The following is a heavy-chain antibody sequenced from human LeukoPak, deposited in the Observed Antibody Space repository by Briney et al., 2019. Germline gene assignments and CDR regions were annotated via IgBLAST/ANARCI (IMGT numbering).Heavy chain of an antibody. CDR3: AKGQTVGATSWFDP. Sequence: GRSLRLSCAASGFTFDDYAMHWVRQAPGKGLEWVSGISWNSGSIGYADSVKSRFTISRDNAKNSLYLQMNSLRAEDTALYYCAKGQTVGATSWFDPWGQGTLVTVSS. V-gene: IGHV3-9*01. D-gene: IGHD1-26*01. CDR2: ISWNSGSI. CDR1: GFTFDDYA. J-gene: IGHJ5*02.